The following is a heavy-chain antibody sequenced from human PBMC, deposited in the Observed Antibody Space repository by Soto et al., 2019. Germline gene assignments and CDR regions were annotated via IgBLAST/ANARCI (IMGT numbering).Heavy chain of an antibody. J-gene: IGHJ4*02. CDR1: GFTFSDYW. D-gene: IGHD3-10*01. CDR3: ARGMYGSGSSSDY. Sequence: EVQLVESGGGLVQPGGSLRLSCAASGFTFSDYWMHWVRQAPGKGLVWVSRINSDGRSTNYADSVKGRFTISRDNAKNTLYRQMNSLRAEDTAVYYCARGMYGSGSSSDYWGQGTLVTVSS. CDR2: INSDGRST. V-gene: IGHV3-74*01.